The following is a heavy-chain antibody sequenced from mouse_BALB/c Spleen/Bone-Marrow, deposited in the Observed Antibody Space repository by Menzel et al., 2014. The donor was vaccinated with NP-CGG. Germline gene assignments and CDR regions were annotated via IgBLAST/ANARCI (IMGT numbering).Heavy chain of an antibody. J-gene: IGHJ2*01. CDR2: ISGGGNS. D-gene: IGHD1-2*01. CDR3: ARARGVTTATPYYFDY. V-gene: IGHV5-6-5*01. Sequence: EVKLVESGGGLVKPGGSLKLSCAASGFSFSSYAVSWVRQTPEKRLEWVASISGGGNSYHSDNMKGRFTISSDNARNILYLQMSSLRSEDTAMYYCARARGVTTATPYYFDYWGQGTALTVSS. CDR1: GFSFSSYA.